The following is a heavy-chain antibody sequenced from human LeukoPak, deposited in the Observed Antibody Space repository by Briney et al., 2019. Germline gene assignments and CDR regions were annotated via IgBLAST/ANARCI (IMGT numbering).Heavy chain of an antibody. J-gene: IGHJ4*02. CDR1: GFTFSSYS. Sequence: PGGSLRLSCAAYGFTFSSYSMNWVRQAPGKGLEWVSSISSSSSYIYYAESVKGRFTISRDNAKNSLYLQMNSLRAEDTAVYYCARDGPVPAAIGGYYWGQGTLVTVSS. V-gene: IGHV3-21*01. CDR2: ISSSSSYI. D-gene: IGHD2-2*02. CDR3: ARDGPVPAAIGGYY.